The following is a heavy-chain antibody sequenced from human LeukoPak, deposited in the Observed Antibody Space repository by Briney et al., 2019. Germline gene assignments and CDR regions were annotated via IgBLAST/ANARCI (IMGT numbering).Heavy chain of an antibody. CDR3: ARGGYYMDV. V-gene: IGHV4-59*01. CDR1: GGSISSNY. Sequence: SATLSLTCTVSGGSISSNYWSWIRQPPGKGLEWIGYVYYSGSTNYNPSLKSRVTISVVTSKNQFSLKLTSVTAADTAVYYCARGGYYMDVWGKGTTVIVSS. J-gene: IGHJ6*03. CDR2: VYYSGST.